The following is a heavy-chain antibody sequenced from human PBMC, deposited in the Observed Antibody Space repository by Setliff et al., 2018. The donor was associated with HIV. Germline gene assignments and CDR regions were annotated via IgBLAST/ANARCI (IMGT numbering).Heavy chain of an antibody. V-gene: IGHV4-39*01. J-gene: IGHJ4*02. CDR3: ARHAIVDTAGRGFDY. Sequence: SETLSLTCTVSGGSIRSSSFYWGWIRQPPGKGLEWIASIYYSGSTYYNSSLKSRATISVDTSKNQFSLKLSSVTATDTAVYYCARHAIVDTAGRGFDYWGQGTLVTVSS. CDR2: IYYSGST. CDR1: GGSIRSSSFY. D-gene: IGHD5-18*01.